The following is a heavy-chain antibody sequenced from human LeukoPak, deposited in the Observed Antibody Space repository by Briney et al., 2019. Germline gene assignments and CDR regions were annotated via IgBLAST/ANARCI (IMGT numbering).Heavy chain of an antibody. CDR3: ARGGTKKYYDYVWGSYRPNWFDP. CDR1: GFTFSSYN. Sequence: GGSLRLSCAASGFTFSSYNMNWVRQAPGKGLEWVSSISSSSSYIYYADSVKGRFTISRDNAKNSLYLQMNSLRAEDTAVHYCARGGTKKYYDYVWGSYRPNWFDPWGQGTLVTVSS. V-gene: IGHV3-21*01. J-gene: IGHJ5*02. CDR2: ISSSSSYI. D-gene: IGHD3-16*02.